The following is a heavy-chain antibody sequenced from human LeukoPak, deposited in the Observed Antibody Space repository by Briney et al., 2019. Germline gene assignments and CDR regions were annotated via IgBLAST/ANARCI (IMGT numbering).Heavy chain of an antibody. Sequence: PSETLSLTCTVSGGSISSYYWSWIRQPAGKGLEWIGRIYTSGSTNYNPSLKSRVTMSVDTSKNQFSLKLSSVTAADTAVYYCARHVPIVVVTYYFDYWGQGTLVTVSS. J-gene: IGHJ4*02. D-gene: IGHD3-22*01. CDR2: IYTSGST. CDR3: ARHVPIVVVTYYFDY. V-gene: IGHV4-4*07. CDR1: GGSISSYY.